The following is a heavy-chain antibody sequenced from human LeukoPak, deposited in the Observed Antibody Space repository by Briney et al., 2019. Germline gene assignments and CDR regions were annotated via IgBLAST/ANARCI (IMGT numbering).Heavy chain of an antibody. V-gene: IGHV3-30*02. CDR1: GFAFSNYG. J-gene: IGHJ4*02. CDR2: IRYDGSNK. CDR3: AKDRSILTGSKNFDY. D-gene: IGHD3-9*01. Sequence: PGGSLRLSCAASGFAFSNYGIHWVRQTPGKGREWVALIRYDGSNKYYADSVKGRFTISRDNSKNTLYLQVNSLRAEDTAVYYCAKDRSILTGSKNFDYWGQGTWVTVSS.